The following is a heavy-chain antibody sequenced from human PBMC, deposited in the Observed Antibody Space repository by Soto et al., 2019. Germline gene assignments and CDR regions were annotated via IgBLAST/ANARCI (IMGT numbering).Heavy chain of an antibody. V-gene: IGHV1-8*01. CDR1: GYTFTSYD. J-gene: IGHJ6*03. CDR3: ARSPAMVRGEHYYYMDV. Sequence: ASVKVSCKASGYTFTSYDMNWVRQATGQGLEWMGWMNPNSGNTGYAQKFQGRVTMTRNTSISTAYMELSSLRSEDTAVYYCARSPAMVRGEHYYYMDVWGKGTTVTISS. CDR2: MNPNSGNT. D-gene: IGHD3-10*01.